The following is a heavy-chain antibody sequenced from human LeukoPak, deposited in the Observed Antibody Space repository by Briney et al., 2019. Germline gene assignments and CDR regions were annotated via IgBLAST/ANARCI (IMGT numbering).Heavy chain of an antibody. V-gene: IGHV3-23*01. CDR2: FGESGSST. D-gene: IGHD7-27*01. CDR3: AKGRWGDV. J-gene: IGHJ6*04. CDR1: GFTFSIYA. Sequence: GGSLRLSCVASGFTFSIYAMTWVRQAPGKGLEWVSTFGESGSSTYYADFVKGRFTIYRDNSKNSVYLQMNSLRVEDTAIYYCAKGRWGDVWGKGTTVTVSS.